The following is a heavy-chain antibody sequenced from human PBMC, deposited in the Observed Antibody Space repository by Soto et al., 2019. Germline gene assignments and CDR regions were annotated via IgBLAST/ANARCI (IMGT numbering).Heavy chain of an antibody. D-gene: IGHD4-4*01. CDR3: VKPPVITASYYYYDMDV. CDR2: ISGSGIST. Sequence: GGSLRLSCAASGFTFSTYPMSWVRQAPGKGLEWVSGISGSGISTYYTDSVKGRFTISRDNSKNTVFLQMNSLRDEDTAVYYCVKPPVITASYYYYDMDVWGQGTTVTVS. CDR1: GFTFSTYP. J-gene: IGHJ6*02. V-gene: IGHV3-23*01.